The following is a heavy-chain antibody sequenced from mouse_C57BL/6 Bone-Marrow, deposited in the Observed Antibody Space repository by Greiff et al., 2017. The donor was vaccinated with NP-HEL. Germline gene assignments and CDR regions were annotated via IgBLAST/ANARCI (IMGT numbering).Heavy chain of an antibody. V-gene: IGHV1-78*01. Sequence: VQLQQSDAELVKPGASVKISCKVSGYTFTDHTIHWMKQRPEPGLEWIGYIYPRDGSTKYNEKFKGKATLTADKSSSTDYMQLNSLTSDDSAVYFCARYSYYYGSSSYYFDYWGQGTTLTVSS. J-gene: IGHJ2*01. CDR3: ARYSYYYGSSSYYFDY. CDR1: GYTFTDHT. CDR2: IYPRDGST. D-gene: IGHD1-1*01.